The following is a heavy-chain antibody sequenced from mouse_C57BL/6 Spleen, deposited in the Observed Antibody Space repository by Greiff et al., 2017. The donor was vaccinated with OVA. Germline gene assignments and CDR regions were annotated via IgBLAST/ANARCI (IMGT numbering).Heavy chain of an antibody. V-gene: IGHV1-15*01. CDR1: GYTFTDYE. CDR3: ARFNYGSSHWYCDV. Sequence: VQLQQSGAELVRPGASVTLSCKASGYTFTDYEMHWVKQTPVHGLEWIGAIDPETGGTAYNEQFKSKATLTVDTSSSTAYMQLSSLTSEDSAVYYCARFNYGSSHWYCDVWGTGTTVTVSS. CDR2: IDPETGGT. J-gene: IGHJ1*03. D-gene: IGHD1-1*01.